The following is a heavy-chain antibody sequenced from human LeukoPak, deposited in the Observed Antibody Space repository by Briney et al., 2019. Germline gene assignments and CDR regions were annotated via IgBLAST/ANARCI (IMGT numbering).Heavy chain of an antibody. CDR3: ARLEKQYYYDSSGYLDY. Sequence: SETLSLTCTVSGGSISSYYWSWLRQPPGKGLEWLGYIYYSGSTNYNPSLKSRVTISVDTSKNQFSLKLSSVTAADTAVYYCARLEKQYYYDSSGYLDYWGQGTLVTVSS. CDR1: GGSISSYY. V-gene: IGHV4-59*08. CDR2: IYYSGST. J-gene: IGHJ4*02. D-gene: IGHD3-22*01.